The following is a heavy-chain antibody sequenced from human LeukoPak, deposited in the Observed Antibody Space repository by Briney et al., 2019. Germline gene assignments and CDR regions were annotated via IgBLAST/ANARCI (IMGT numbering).Heavy chain of an antibody. CDR2: IRSKANSYAT. V-gene: IGHV3-73*01. D-gene: IGHD7-27*01. Sequence: GGSLRLSCAASGFTFSGSAMHWVRQASGKGLEWGGRIRSKANSYATAYAASVKGRFTTSRDDAKSTAYLQMNSLKTEDTAVYYCTSQAGDRDDYWGQGTLVTVSS. CDR3: TSQAGDRDDY. J-gene: IGHJ4*02. CDR1: GFTFSGSA.